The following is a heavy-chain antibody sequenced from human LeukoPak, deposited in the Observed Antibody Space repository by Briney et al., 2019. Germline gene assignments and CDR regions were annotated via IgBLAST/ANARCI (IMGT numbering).Heavy chain of an antibody. J-gene: IGHJ4*02. CDR3: ARELRYDHFDS. CDR2: ISYSGST. D-gene: IGHD5-12*01. CDR1: GGSIRNSY. Sequence: SETLSLTCTVSGGSIRNSYCSWIRQPPGEGLDFIGYISYSGSTNYNPSLKSRVTISVDTSKNQFSLKLNSVTAADTAVYYCARELRYDHFDSWGQGILVTVSS. V-gene: IGHV4-59*01.